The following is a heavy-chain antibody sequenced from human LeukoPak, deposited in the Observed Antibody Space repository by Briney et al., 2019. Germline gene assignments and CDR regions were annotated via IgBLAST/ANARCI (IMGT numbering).Heavy chain of an antibody. V-gene: IGHV3-33*06. D-gene: IGHD6-19*01. J-gene: IGHJ4*02. CDR2: IWYDGSNK. CDR3: AKGRYSSGVPGPFDY. CDR1: GFTFSSYW. Sequence: GGSLRLSCAAAGFTFSSYWMSWVRQAPGKGLEWVAVIWYDGSNKYYADSVKGRFTISRDNSKNTLYLQMNSLRAEDTAVYYCAKGRYSSGVPGPFDYWGQGTLVTVSS.